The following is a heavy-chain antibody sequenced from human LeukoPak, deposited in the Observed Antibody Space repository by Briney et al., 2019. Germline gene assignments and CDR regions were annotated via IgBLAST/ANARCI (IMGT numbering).Heavy chain of an antibody. J-gene: IGHJ3*02. CDR2: IIPIFGTA. CDR1: GGTFSSYA. Sequence: ASVKVSCKASGGTFSSYAISWVRQAPGQGLEWMGGIIPIFGTANYAQKFQGRVTITADESTSTAYMELSSLRSEDRAVYYCARDPDTAMGGAAFDIWGQGTMVTVSS. CDR3: ARDPDTAMGGAAFDI. D-gene: IGHD5-18*01. V-gene: IGHV1-69*01.